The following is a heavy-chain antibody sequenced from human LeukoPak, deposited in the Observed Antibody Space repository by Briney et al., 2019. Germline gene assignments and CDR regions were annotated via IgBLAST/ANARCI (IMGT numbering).Heavy chain of an antibody. CDR2: ISAYNGNT. J-gene: IGHJ4*02. Sequence: ASVKVSCKASGYTFTSYGISWVRQAPGQGLEWMGWISAYNGNTNYAQKLQGRVTMTTDTSTSTAYMELRSLRSEDTAVYYCARDASDYGRDSSSWFDYWGQGTLVTVSS. CDR3: ARDASDYGRDSSSWFDY. V-gene: IGHV1-18*01. D-gene: IGHD6-13*01. CDR1: GYTFTSYG.